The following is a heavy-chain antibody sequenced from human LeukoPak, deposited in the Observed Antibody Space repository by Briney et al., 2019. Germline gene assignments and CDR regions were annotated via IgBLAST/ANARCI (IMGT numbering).Heavy chain of an antibody. V-gene: IGHV4-34*01. CDR1: GGSFSGYY. Sequence: PSETLSLTCAVYGGSFSGYYWSWIRQPPGKGLEWIGEINHSGSTNYNPSFKSRVTISVDTSKNQFSLRLSSVTAADTAVYYCARGAPNWFGPWGQGTLVTVSS. J-gene: IGHJ5*02. CDR2: INHSGST. CDR3: ARGAPNWFGP.